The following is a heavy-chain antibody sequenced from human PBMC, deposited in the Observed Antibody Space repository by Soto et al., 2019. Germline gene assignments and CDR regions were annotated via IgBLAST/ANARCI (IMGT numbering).Heavy chain of an antibody. Sequence: SETLSLTCAISGDSVSSNRAAWNWIRQSPSRGLEWLGRTYYRSKWYNDYALSVKSRITINPDTSKNQFSLHLNSVTPEDTAVYYCARDPTDFHSAFDYWGQGTLLTVSS. V-gene: IGHV6-1*01. CDR2: TYYRSKWYN. CDR3: ARDPTDFHSAFDY. D-gene: IGHD4-4*01. J-gene: IGHJ4*02. CDR1: GDSVSSNRAA.